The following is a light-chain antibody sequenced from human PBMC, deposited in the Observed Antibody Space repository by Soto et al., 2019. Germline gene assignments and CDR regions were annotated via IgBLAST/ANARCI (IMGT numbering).Light chain of an antibody. V-gene: IGKV1-9*01. J-gene: IGKJ3*01. CDR3: QQLNSFT. Sequence: IQLTQSPSSLSASVGDRVTITCRASQGISSFLAWYQQKPGKAPKLLIYAASTLQSGVPSRFSGSGSGTDFALTISSLQPEDFATYYCQQLNSFTFGPGTKVDIK. CDR2: AAS. CDR1: QGISSF.